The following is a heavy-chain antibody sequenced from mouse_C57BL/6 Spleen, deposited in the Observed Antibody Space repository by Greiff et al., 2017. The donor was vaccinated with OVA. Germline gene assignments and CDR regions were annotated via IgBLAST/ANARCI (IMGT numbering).Heavy chain of an antibody. Sequence: VQLQQSGAELVKPGASVKMSCKASGYTFTSYWITWVKQRPGQGLEWIGDIYPGSGSTNYNEKFKSKATLTVDTSSSTAYMQLSSLTSEDSAVYYCAREWGYYGSSYRYFDVWGTGTTVTVSS. V-gene: IGHV1-55*01. J-gene: IGHJ1*03. CDR1: GYTFTSYW. D-gene: IGHD1-1*01. CDR3: AREWGYYGSSYRYFDV. CDR2: IYPGSGST.